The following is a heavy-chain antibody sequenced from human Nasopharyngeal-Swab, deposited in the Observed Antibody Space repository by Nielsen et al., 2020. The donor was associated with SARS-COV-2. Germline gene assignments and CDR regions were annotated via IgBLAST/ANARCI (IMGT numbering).Heavy chain of an antibody. V-gene: IGHV1-2*04. CDR3: ARGDRRHCSSPSCYYYYYMDV. Sequence: SVNVSCKASGYTLTGYDMHWVRQAPCQGLEWMGWINPNSGGTNYAQKFQGWVTMTRDTSISPAYMELSRLRSDDTAVYYCARGDRRHCSSPSCYYYYYMDVWGKGTTVTVSS. J-gene: IGHJ6*03. D-gene: IGHD2-2*01. CDR2: INPNSGGT. CDR1: GYTLTGYD.